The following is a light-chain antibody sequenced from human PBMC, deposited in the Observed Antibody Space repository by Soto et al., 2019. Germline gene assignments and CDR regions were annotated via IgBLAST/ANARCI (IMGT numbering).Light chain of an antibody. CDR3: QYCGSSPRVT. CDR2: GAS. CDR1: QSVSGTY. Sequence: EIVLTQSPGTLSLSPGERATLSCRASQSVSGTYLTWYQQKPGQAPRRLIYGASIRATGIPDRFSGSGSGTDFTLTISRLEPEDFAVYYCQYCGSSPRVTFGGGTKVEIK. J-gene: IGKJ4*01. V-gene: IGKV3-20*01.